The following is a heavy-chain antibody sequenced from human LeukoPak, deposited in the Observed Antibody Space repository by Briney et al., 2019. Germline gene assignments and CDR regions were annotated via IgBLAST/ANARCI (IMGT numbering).Heavy chain of an antibody. Sequence: SETLSLTCSVSGGSINNYYWSWIRQPPGRALEWIGYIYYSGSTSYNPSLKSRLTISVGTSNNQFSLKLRSVTAADTGVYFCARGGRSASAYYYMDVWGRGTTVTVSS. CDR2: IYYSGST. CDR3: ARGGRSASAYYYMDV. V-gene: IGHV4-59*12. CDR1: GGSINNYY. J-gene: IGHJ6*03. D-gene: IGHD2-2*01.